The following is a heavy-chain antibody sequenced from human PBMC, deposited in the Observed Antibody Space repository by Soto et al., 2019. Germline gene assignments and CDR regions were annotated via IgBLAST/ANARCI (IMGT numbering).Heavy chain of an antibody. Sequence: GGSLRLSCAASGFSLSSYAMNWVRQAPGKGLEWVSVITGGGGRTYYADSVKGRFTISRDNSKNTLYLQMNSLRAEDTAVYYCARDPLGYYMDVWGKGTTVTVSS. J-gene: IGHJ6*03. CDR3: ARDPLGYYMDV. V-gene: IGHV3-23*01. CDR1: GFSLSSYA. CDR2: ITGGGGRT. D-gene: IGHD7-27*01.